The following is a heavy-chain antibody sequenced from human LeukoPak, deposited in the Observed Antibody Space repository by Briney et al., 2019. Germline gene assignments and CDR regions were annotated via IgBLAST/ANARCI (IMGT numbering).Heavy chain of an antibody. D-gene: IGHD2-21*02. J-gene: IGHJ4*02. Sequence: SVKVSCKASRCTFSSYAISWVRQAPGQGLEWMGRIIPIFGTANYAQKFQGRVTITTDESTSTAYMELSSLRSEDTAVYYCARDLGGDRDDYWGQGTLVTVSS. V-gene: IGHV1-69*05. CDR3: ARDLGGDRDDY. CDR1: RCTFSSYA. CDR2: IIPIFGTA.